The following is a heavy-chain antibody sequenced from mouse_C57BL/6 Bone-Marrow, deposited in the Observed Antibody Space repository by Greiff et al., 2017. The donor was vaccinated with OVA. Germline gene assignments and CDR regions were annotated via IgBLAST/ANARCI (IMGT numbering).Heavy chain of an antibody. CDR3: ARKRADLLWYFDV. CDR2: IYPGGGYT. J-gene: IGHJ1*03. Sequence: LVESGAELVRPGTSVKMSCKASGYTFTNYWIGWAKQRPGHGLEWIGDIYPGGGYTNYNEKFKGKATLTADKSSSTAYMQFSSLTSEDSAIYYCARKRADLLWYFDVWGTGTTVTVSS. CDR1: GYTFTNYW. V-gene: IGHV1-63*01. D-gene: IGHD2-1*01.